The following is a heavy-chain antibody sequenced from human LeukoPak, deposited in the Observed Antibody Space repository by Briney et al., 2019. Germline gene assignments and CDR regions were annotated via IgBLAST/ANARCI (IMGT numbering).Heavy chain of an antibody. D-gene: IGHD3-22*01. V-gene: IGHV3-30*03. CDR2: ISYDGSNK. Sequence: PGGSLRLSCAASGFTFSTFGMHWVRQAPGKGLEWVAVISYDGSNKYYGDSVKGRFTISRDNSKNTLYLQMNSLRAEDTAVYYCARGAPGPYYDSSGYPEYSYYFDYWGQGTLVTVSS. CDR1: GFTFSTFG. J-gene: IGHJ4*02. CDR3: ARGAPGPYYDSSGYPEYSYYFDY.